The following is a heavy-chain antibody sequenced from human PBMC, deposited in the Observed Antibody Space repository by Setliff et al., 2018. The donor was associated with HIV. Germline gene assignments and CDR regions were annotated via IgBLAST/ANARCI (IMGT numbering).Heavy chain of an antibody. V-gene: IGHV4-39*07. J-gene: IGHJ4*02. CDR1: GGSISSSTYY. D-gene: IGHD1-26*01. CDR2: IYSSGST. Sequence: SETLSLTCTVSGGSISSSTYYWGWIRQPPGKGLEWIGTIYSSGSTFYKASLKSRVIISLDTAKNQFSLKLRSVTAADTAVYYCATGGHRLHDYWGQGTLVTVS. CDR3: ATGGHRLHDY.